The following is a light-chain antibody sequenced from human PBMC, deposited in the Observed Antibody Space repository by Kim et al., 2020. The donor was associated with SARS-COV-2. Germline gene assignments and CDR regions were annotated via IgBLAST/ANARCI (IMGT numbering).Light chain of an antibody. Sequence: PGQSITISCTGTSSDVGGYNYFSWYQQHPGKAPKLTIYDVSKRPSGVSNRFSGSKSGNTASLTISGLQAEDVADYYCSSYTSSSHVFGTGTKVTVL. CDR1: SSDVGGYNY. V-gene: IGLV2-14*04. CDR3: SSYTSSSHV. CDR2: DVS. J-gene: IGLJ1*01.